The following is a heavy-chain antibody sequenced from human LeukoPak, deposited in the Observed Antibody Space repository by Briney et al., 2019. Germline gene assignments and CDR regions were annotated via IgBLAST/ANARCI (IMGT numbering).Heavy chain of an antibody. D-gene: IGHD3-22*01. CDR2: IKSKTDGGTT. Sequence: GGSLRLSCAASGFTFSNAWMSWVRQAPGKGLEWVGRIKSKTDGGTTDYAAPVKGRFTISRDDSKNTLYLQMNSLKTEDTAVYYCTTAHYYDSSGYTWGQGTLVTVSS. V-gene: IGHV3-15*01. CDR3: TTAHYYDSSGYT. CDR1: GFTFSNAW. J-gene: IGHJ5*02.